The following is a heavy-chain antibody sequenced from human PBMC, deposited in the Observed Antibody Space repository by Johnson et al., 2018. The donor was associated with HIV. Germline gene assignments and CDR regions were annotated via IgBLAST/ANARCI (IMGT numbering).Heavy chain of an antibody. CDR1: EFSFSTYA. V-gene: IGHV3-30-3*01. D-gene: IGHD3-22*01. Sequence: QMHLVESGGGVVQPERSLRLSCAASEFSFSTYAMRWVRQAPGKGLEGVAVISDDGSNTDYADAVKGRFTISRDNSKNTLYLQMNSLRAEDTAVYYRVRDGNYYDRSGYRVDAFDVWGQGTMVTVSS. CDR2: ISDDGSNT. J-gene: IGHJ3*01. CDR3: VRDGNYYDRSGYRVDAFDV.